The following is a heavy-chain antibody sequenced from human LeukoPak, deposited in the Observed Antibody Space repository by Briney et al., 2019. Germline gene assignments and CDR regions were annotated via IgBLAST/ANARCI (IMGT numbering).Heavy chain of an antibody. Sequence: GASVKVSCKASGYTFTGYYMHWVRQAPGQGLEWMGWINPNSGGTNYAQKFQGRVTMTRDTSISTAYMELSRLRSDDTAVYYCARVRGGYLVATRSLYYWGQGTLVTVSS. CDR2: INPNSGGT. V-gene: IGHV1-2*02. CDR1: GYTFTGYY. CDR3: ARVRGGYLVATRSLYY. D-gene: IGHD5-12*01. J-gene: IGHJ4*02.